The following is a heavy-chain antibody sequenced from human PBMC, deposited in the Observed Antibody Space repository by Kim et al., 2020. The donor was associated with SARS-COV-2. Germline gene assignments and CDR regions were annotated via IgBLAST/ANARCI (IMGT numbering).Heavy chain of an antibody. V-gene: IGHV3-64D*09. Sequence: STYYADSVKGRFTISRDKSKNTLYLQMSSLRAEDTAVYYCVKVFGISRDYWGQGTLVTVSS. J-gene: IGHJ4*02. D-gene: IGHD1-20*01. CDR2: ST. CDR3: VKVFGISRDY.